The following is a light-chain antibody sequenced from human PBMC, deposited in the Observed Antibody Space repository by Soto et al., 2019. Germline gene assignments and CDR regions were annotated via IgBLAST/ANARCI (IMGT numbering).Light chain of an antibody. CDR3: CSHAGDNTL. J-gene: IGLJ3*02. Sequence: QSALTQRPSASGSPGQSVTISCTGTSSDVGAYDYVSWFQQHPGKAPKFVIYDVSTRPSGVPERFSGSKSGNTAYLTVSGLQAEDEADYYCCSHAGDNTLFGEGTKLTVL. V-gene: IGLV2-8*01. CDR1: SSDVGAYDY. CDR2: DVS.